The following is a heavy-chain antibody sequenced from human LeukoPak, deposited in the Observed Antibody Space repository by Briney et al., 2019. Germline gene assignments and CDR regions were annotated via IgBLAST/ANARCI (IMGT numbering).Heavy chain of an antibody. J-gene: IGHJ4*02. D-gene: IGHD3-3*01. CDR1: GGSISSSSYY. Sequence: SETLSLTCTVSGGSISSSSYYWSWIRQPPGKGLEWIGYIYYSGSTNYNPSLKSRVTISVDTSKNQFSLKLSSVTAADTAVYYCARYRTYYDFWSGYYNGYFDYWGQGTLVTVSS. V-gene: IGHV4-61*01. CDR3: ARYRTYYDFWSGYYNGYFDY. CDR2: IYYSGST.